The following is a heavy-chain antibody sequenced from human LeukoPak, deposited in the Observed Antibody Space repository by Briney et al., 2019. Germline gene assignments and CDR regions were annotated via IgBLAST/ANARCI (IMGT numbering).Heavy chain of an antibody. CDR1: GYSISSGYY. Sequence: SETLSLTCTVSGYSISSGYYWGWIRQPPGKGLEWIGSIYHSGSTYYNPSLKSRVTISVDTSKNQFSLKLSSVTAADTAVYYCARKNILGAFFDYWGQGTLVTVSS. CDR2: IYHSGST. D-gene: IGHD1-26*01. J-gene: IGHJ4*02. V-gene: IGHV4-38-2*02. CDR3: ARKNILGAFFDY.